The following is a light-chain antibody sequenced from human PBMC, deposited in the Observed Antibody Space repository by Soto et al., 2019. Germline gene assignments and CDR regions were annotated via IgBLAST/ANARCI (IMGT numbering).Light chain of an antibody. CDR3: LQYGSSPPYT. CDR2: GAS. J-gene: IGKJ2*01. CDR1: QSVSSSY. V-gene: IGKV3-20*01. Sequence: EIVLTQSPGTLSLSPGERATLSCRASQSVSSSYLAWYQQKPGQAPRLLIYGASSRATGIPDRFSGSGSGTDFTLTISRLEPADFAVYYCLQYGSSPPYTFGQGTKLEIK.